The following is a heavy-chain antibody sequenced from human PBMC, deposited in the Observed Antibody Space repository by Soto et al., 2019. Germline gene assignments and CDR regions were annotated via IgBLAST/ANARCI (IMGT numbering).Heavy chain of an antibody. D-gene: IGHD6-19*01. CDR2: FDAEDGEA. CDR1: GYALTELS. V-gene: IGHV1-24*01. CDR3: ASAEFSSGWYFDY. Sequence: ASVKVSCKVSGYALTELSMHWVRQAPGKGLEWMGGFDAEDGEAIYAQKFQGRVTMTEDTSTSTAYMELRSLRSDDTAVYYCASAEFSSGWYFDYWGQGTLVTVSS. J-gene: IGHJ4*02.